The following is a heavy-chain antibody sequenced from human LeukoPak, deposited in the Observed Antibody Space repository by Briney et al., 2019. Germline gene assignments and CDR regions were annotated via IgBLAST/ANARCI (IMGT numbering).Heavy chain of an antibody. Sequence: GGSLRLSCAASGFTFSSFGMQWVRQAPGKGLEWVAVVAHDGSVKHYADPVKGRFTISRDNSKDTLYLQMNSLTAEDTAVYYCAKEGTKHSSSWFDCWGQGTLVTVSS. CDR3: AKEGTKHSSSWFDC. J-gene: IGHJ5*01. D-gene: IGHD6-13*01. CDR1: GFTFSSFG. CDR2: VAHDGSVK. V-gene: IGHV3-30*18.